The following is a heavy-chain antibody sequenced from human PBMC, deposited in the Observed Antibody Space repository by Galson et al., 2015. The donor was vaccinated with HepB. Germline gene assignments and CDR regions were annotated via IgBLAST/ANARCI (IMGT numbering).Heavy chain of an antibody. CDR3: AKDREGGWSFDY. V-gene: IGHV3-7*03. Sequence: SLRLSCAGSGFTFSRHWMHWVRQAPGKGLGWVASIKPEGTEQVYVDSVKGRFTISRDNAKNSLYLRMNSLRVEDTAVYYCAKDREGGWSFDYWGQGTLVTVSS. J-gene: IGHJ4*02. CDR1: GFTFSRHW. D-gene: IGHD6-19*01. CDR2: IKPEGTEQ.